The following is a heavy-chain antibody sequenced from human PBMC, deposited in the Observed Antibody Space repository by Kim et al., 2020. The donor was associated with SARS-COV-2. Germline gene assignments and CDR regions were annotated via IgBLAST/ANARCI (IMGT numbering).Heavy chain of an antibody. CDR3: AAEAGHVRGVIDF. Sequence: SETLSLTCSVSGGSISSGGYYWSWVRQHPGKGLEWIGYIYYSGSTYYNPSLKSRVTISVDTSKNQFSLKVSSVTAADTAVYYCAAEAGHVRGVIDFWGQGTLVTVSS. D-gene: IGHD3-10*02. V-gene: IGHV4-31*03. CDR2: IYYSGST. J-gene: IGHJ4*02. CDR1: GGSISSGGYY.